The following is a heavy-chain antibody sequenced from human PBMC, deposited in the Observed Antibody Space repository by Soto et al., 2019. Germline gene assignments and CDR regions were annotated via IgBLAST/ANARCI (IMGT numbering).Heavy chain of an antibody. Sequence: SETLSLTCTVSGGSISSYYWSWIRQPPGKGLEWIGYIYYTGSTNSNPSLKSRVTISVDTSKNQFSLKLSSVTAADAAVYYCAREVSGWYGLFNYWGLGTLVTVSS. D-gene: IGHD6-19*01. CDR3: AREVSGWYGLFNY. V-gene: IGHV4-59*01. CDR1: GGSISSYY. J-gene: IGHJ4*02. CDR2: IYYTGST.